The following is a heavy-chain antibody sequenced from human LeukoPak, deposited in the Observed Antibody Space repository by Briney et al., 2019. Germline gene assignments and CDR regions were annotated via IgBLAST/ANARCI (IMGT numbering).Heavy chain of an antibody. CDR1: GYTFTGYY. CDR3: ARCPQDYLDYFDY. Sequence: ASVKVSCKASGYTFTGYYMHWVRQAPGQGLEWMGWINPNSGGTNYAQKFQGRVTMTRDTSISTAYMELSSLRSEDTAVYYCARCPQDYLDYFDYWGQGTLVTVSS. V-gene: IGHV1-2*02. J-gene: IGHJ4*02. CDR2: INPNSGGT. D-gene: IGHD4-11*01.